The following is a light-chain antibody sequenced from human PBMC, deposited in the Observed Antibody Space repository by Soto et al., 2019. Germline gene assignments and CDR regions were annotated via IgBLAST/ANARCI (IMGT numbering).Light chain of an antibody. V-gene: IGLV2-14*01. Sequence: QSALTQPASVSGSHGQSITISCTGTSSDVGGYNYVSWYQQHPGKAPKLMIYEVSNRPSGVSNRFSGSKSGNTASLTISGLQAEDEADYYCSSYTSSSTLYVVFGGGTQLTVL. CDR2: EVS. CDR1: SSDVGGYNY. J-gene: IGLJ2*01. CDR3: SSYTSSSTLYVV.